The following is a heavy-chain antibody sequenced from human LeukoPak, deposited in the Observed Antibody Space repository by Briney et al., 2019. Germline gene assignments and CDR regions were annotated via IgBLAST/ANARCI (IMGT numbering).Heavy chain of an antibody. CDR3: ASTERCSTTCPLDY. J-gene: IGHJ4*02. CDR1: GGSFRGYY. CDR2: INHSGST. Sequence: SETLSLTCAVYGGSFRGYYWSWIRQPPGKGLEWIGEINHSGSTNYNPSLKSRVTISLDTSMKKFSLKLNSVTAADTAVYYCASTERCSTTCPLDYWGQGALVTVSS. V-gene: IGHV4-34*01. D-gene: IGHD2-2*01.